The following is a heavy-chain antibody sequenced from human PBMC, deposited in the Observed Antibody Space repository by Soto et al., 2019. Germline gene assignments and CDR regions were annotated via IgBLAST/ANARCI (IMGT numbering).Heavy chain of an antibody. CDR1: GGTFSSYA. V-gene: IGHV1-69*12. Sequence: QVQLVQSGAEVKKPGSSVKVSCKASGGTFSSYAISWVRQAPGQGLEWMGGIIPIFGTANYAQKFQGRVTXXAXEXXITAYMELSSLRSEDTAVYYCAGEGVLHGYYGMDVWGQGTTVTVSS. CDR3: AGEGVLHGYYGMDV. CDR2: IIPIFGTA. J-gene: IGHJ6*02. D-gene: IGHD1-26*01.